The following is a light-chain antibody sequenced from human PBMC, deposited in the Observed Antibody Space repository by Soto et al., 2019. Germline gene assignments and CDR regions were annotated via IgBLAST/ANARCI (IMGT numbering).Light chain of an antibody. Sequence: SVLTQPPSASGSPGQSVTISCTGTSSDVGGYNYVSWSQQHPGKAPKLMIYEVSKRPSGVPDRFSGSKSGNTASLTVSGLQAEDEADYYCSSYAGSNDYVFGTGTKV. CDR2: EVS. CDR1: SSDVGGYNY. CDR3: SSYAGSNDYV. J-gene: IGLJ1*01. V-gene: IGLV2-8*01.